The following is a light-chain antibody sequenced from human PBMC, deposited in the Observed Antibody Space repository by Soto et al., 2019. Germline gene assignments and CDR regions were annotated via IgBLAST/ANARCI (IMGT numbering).Light chain of an antibody. CDR3: CSYAGSYTVL. V-gene: IGLV2-11*01. CDR2: DVN. CDR1: SSVVADYNY. Sequence: QSALTQPRSVSGSPAQSVTISCTGTSSVVADYNYVSWYQQHPGKAPKLMIYDVNKRPSGVPDRFSGSKSGNTASLTISGLQAEDEADYYCCSYAGSYTVLFGGGTKLTVL. J-gene: IGLJ2*01.